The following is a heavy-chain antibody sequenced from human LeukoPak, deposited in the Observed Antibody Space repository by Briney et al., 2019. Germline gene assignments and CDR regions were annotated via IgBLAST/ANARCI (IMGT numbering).Heavy chain of an antibody. CDR1: GFTFNYNV. CDR2: IDGVGTGA. J-gene: IGHJ4*02. D-gene: IGHD1-26*01. Sequence: GASLRLSCAASGFTFNYNVMSWVRQAPGKGLQWVSTIDGVGTGAYYAASVKGRLTISRDNSKNTLYLQMNSLRAEDTAVYYCARGFTDGSQQFDYWGQGTLVTVSS. CDR3: ARGFTDGSQQFDY. V-gene: IGHV3-23*01.